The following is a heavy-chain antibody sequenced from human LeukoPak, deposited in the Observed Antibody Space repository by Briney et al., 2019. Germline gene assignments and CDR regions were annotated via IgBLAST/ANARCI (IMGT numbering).Heavy chain of an antibody. CDR2: IWYDGSNQ. CDR1: GFTLSCCG. D-gene: IGHD3-22*01. CDR3: ASAAGSLGDYDSTGYLHY. J-gene: IGHJ4*02. Sequence: HSGGSLRLSCAASGFTLSCCGMHWVRQAPGKGLEWVAVIWYDGSNQHYADSVKGRFTISRDDSKNTLYLQMNNLRVEDTAVYYCASAAGSLGDYDSTGYLHYWGQGTLVTVSS. V-gene: IGHV3-33*01.